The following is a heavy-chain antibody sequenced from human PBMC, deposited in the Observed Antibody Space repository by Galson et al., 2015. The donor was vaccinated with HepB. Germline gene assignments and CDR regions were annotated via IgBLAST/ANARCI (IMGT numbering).Heavy chain of an antibody. CDR3: AKDHPELLNYFDY. CDR2: ISYDGSNK. D-gene: IGHD1-26*01. Sequence: SLRLSCAASGFTFSSYGMHWVRQAPGKGLEWVAVISYDGSNKYYADSVKGRFTISRDNSKNTLYLQMNSLRAEDTAVYYCAKDHPELLNYFDYWGQGTLVTVSS. J-gene: IGHJ4*02. V-gene: IGHV3-30*18. CDR1: GFTFSSYG.